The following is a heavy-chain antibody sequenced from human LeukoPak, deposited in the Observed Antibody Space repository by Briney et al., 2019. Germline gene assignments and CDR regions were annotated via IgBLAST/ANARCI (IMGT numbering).Heavy chain of an antibody. CDR1: GYTFTSYG. CDR3: AREVPYDSSRYYQPLDY. CDR2: ISAYNGNT. V-gene: IGHV1-18*01. Sequence: ASVKVSCKASGYTFTSYGISWVRQAPGQGLEWMGWISAYNGNTNYAQKLQGRVTMTTDTSTRIAYMELRSLRSDDTAVYYCAREVPYDSSRYYQPLDYWGQGTLVTVSS. D-gene: IGHD3-22*01. J-gene: IGHJ4*02.